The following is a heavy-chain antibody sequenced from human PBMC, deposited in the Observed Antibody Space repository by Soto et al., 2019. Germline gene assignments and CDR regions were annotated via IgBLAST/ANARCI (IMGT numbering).Heavy chain of an antibody. CDR1: GYTFTSYA. Sequence: QVQLVQSGAEVKKPGASVKVSCKASGYTFTSYAMHWVRQAPGQRREWMGWINAGNGNTKYSQKFQGRVTITRDTSASTAYMELSSLRSEDTAVYYCARGDIVVVPAAYPMDYWGQGTLVTVSS. D-gene: IGHD2-2*01. CDR3: ARGDIVVVPAAYPMDY. V-gene: IGHV1-3*01. J-gene: IGHJ4*02. CDR2: INAGNGNT.